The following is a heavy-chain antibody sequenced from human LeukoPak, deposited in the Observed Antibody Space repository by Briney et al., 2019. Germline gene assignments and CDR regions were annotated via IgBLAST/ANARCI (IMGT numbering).Heavy chain of an antibody. J-gene: IGHJ4*02. D-gene: IGHD6-19*01. CDR3: TTKKIAVAGPKVDY. V-gene: IGHV3-15*07. CDR1: GFTFSNAW. CDR2: IKSKTDGGTT. Sequence: GGSLRLSCAASGFTFSNAWMNWVRQAPGKGLEWVGRIKSKTDGGTTDYAAPVKGRFTISRDDSKNTLYLQMNSLKTEDTAVYYCTTKKIAVAGPKVDYWGQGTLVTVSS.